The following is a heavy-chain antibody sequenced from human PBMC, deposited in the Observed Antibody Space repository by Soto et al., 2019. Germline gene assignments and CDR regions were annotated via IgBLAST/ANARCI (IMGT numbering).Heavy chain of an antibody. Sequence: QGQLVQSGAEVKKPGASVKVSCKASGYSFTGYFMHWVRQAPGQGLEWLGWIYPHSGGTNYAQKFQGRVTMTWDTCISTAYMDVSGLTSDDTAVYYCARRGTGDAFDIWGQGTMVTVSS. D-gene: IGHD2-8*02. CDR1: GYSFTGYF. V-gene: IGHV1-2*02. J-gene: IGHJ3*02. CDR3: ARRGTGDAFDI. CDR2: IYPHSGGT.